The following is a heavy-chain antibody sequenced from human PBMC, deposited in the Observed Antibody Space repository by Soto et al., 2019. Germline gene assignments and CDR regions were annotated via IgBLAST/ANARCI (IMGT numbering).Heavy chain of an antibody. CDR2: INPNGDYT. Sequence: DVQLVESGGVLVQPGGSLRLSCAASRFTFSNYWMHWVRQAPGKGLLWVARINPNGDYTSYADSVKGRFTISRDISRNTVFLQMDSLRAEDTAVYYCAKDRQYPRDYFHYWGQGTLVTVSS. D-gene: IGHD4-4*01. V-gene: IGHV3-74*01. J-gene: IGHJ4*02. CDR3: AKDRQYPRDYFHY. CDR1: RFTFSNYW.